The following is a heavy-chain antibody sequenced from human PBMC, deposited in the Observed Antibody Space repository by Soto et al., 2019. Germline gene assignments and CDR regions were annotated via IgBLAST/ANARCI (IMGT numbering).Heavy chain of an antibody. V-gene: IGHV3-30*18. Sequence: HPGGSLRLSCAASGFTFSSYGMHWVRQAPGKGLEWVAVISYDGSNKYYADSMKGRFTISRDNSKNTLYLQMNSLRAEDTAVYYCAKDGVPGSSSWYSLTYYYYMDVWGKGTTVTVSS. CDR1: GFTFSSYG. J-gene: IGHJ6*03. D-gene: IGHD6-13*01. CDR3: AKDGVPGSSSWYSLTYYYYMDV. CDR2: ISYDGSNK.